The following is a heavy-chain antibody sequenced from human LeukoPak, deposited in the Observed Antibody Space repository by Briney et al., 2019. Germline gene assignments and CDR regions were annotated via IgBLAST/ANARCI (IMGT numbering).Heavy chain of an antibody. Sequence: GASVKVSCKVSGYTLTELSMHWVRQAPGKGLEWMGGFDPEDGETIYAQKFQGRVTITADESTSTAYMELSSLRSEDTAVYYCARDLPYDYGDYGASVDAFDIWGQGTMVTVSS. D-gene: IGHD4-17*01. CDR2: FDPEDGET. CDR1: GYTLTELS. J-gene: IGHJ3*02. CDR3: ARDLPYDYGDYGASVDAFDI. V-gene: IGHV1-24*01.